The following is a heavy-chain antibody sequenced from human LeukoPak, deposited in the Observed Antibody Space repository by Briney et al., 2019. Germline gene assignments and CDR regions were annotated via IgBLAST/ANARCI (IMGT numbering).Heavy chain of an antibody. CDR1: GGSISSSSYY. CDR3: ARANSYNWIKDYYYYGMDV. J-gene: IGHJ6*02. V-gene: IGHV4-39*01. CDR2: IYYTRST. Sequence: SETLSLTCTVSGGSISSSSYYWGWIRQPPGKGLEWIGSIYYTRSTYYNPSLKSRVTISVDTSKNQFSLKLTSVTAADTAVYYCARANSYNWIKDYYYYGMDVWGQGTTVTVSS. D-gene: IGHD1-20*01.